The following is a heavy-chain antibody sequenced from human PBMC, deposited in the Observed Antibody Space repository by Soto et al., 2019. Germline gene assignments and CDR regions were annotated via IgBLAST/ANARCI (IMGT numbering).Heavy chain of an antibody. D-gene: IGHD3-16*02. J-gene: IGHJ4*02. CDR2: ISSSSSYI. V-gene: IGHV3-21*01. CDR3: ASEIMIGGVIAKAL. Sequence: PGGSLRLSCAASGFTFSSYSMNWVRQAPGKGLEWVSSISSSSSYIYYADSVKGRFTISRGNAKNSLYLQMNSLRAEDTAVYYCASEIMIGGVIAKALWGQGTLVTVSS. CDR1: GFTFSSYS.